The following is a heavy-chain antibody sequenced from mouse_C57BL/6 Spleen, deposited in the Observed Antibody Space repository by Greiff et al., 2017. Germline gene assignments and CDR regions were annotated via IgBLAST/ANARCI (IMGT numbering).Heavy chain of an antibody. D-gene: IGHD2-12*01. CDR3: ARGYSPHWYFDV. CDR1: GYTFTSYW. Sequence: VQLQQPGAELVKPGASVKMSCKASGYTFTSYWITWVKQRPGQGLEWIGDIYPGSGSTNYNEKFKSKATLTVDTSSSTAYMQLSSLTCEDSAVYYGARGYSPHWYFDVWGTGTTVTVSS. J-gene: IGHJ1*03. V-gene: IGHV1-55*01. CDR2: IYPGSGST.